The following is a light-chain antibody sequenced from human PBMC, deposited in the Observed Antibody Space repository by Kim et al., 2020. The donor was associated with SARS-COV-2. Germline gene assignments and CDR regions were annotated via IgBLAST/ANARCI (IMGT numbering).Light chain of an antibody. J-gene: IGKJ4*02. CDR2: KAS. CDR3: QQYMTDPLT. Sequence: DIQMTQSPSTLSASVGDRVTITCRASHNINNCLAWYQQKPGKAPKLLISKASSLENGVPSGFSGSASGTDFTLTISSLQPEDFATYNCQQYMTDPLTFAEGTKMEIK. V-gene: IGKV1-5*03. CDR1: HNINNC.